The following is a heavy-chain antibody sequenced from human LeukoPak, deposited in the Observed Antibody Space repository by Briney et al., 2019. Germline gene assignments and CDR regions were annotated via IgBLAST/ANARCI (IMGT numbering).Heavy chain of an antibody. D-gene: IGHD5-12*01. CDR1: GYTFTGYY. Sequence: ASVKVSCKASGYTFTGYYIHWVRQAPGQGLEWMGWINPNSGGTNYAQKFQGRVTMTRDTSISTAYMELSRLRSDDTAVYYCARGYSGYERLDYWGQGTLVTVSS. J-gene: IGHJ4*02. CDR2: INPNSGGT. CDR3: ARGYSGYERLDY. V-gene: IGHV1-2*02.